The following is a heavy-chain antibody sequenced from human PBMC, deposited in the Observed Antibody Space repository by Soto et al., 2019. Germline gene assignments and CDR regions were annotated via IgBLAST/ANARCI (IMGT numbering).Heavy chain of an antibody. Sequence: QVHLQESGPGLVKPSQTLSLTCTVSGGSLTSNGYYWSWIRQRPGKGLEWLGYIYYSGTTHFNPSLKSRLSISMDTSNNQFSLNLTSVTAADTAVYFCARDLLYRAVFEIWGQGTLVTVSA. J-gene: IGHJ3*02. CDR3: ARDLLYRAVFEI. CDR2: IYYSGTT. CDR1: GGSLTSNGYY. V-gene: IGHV4-31*03. D-gene: IGHD3-3*01.